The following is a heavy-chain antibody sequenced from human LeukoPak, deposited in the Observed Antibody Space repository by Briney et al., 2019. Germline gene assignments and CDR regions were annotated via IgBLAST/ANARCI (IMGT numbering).Heavy chain of an antibody. CDR3: ARVHPNYGADY. CDR2: IYYSGST. Sequence: SSETLSLTCTVSGGSISSSSYYWGWIRQPPGKGLEWIGSIYYSGSTYYNPSLKSRVTISVDTSKNQFSLKLSSVTAADTAVYYCARVHPNYGADYWGQGTLVTVSS. J-gene: IGHJ4*02. D-gene: IGHD4-17*01. CDR1: GGSISSSSYY. V-gene: IGHV4-39*01.